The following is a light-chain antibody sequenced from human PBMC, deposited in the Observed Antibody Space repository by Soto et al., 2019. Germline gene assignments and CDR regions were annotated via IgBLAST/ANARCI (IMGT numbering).Light chain of an antibody. CDR3: QHLNNYPLT. Sequence: DIQLTQSPSFVSASVGDRVTITCRASQDIGNFLAWYQQKPGKAPKLLIYSASTLQSGVPSRFSGNGSAAEFSLTISSLQPEDFAAYFCQHLNNYPLTFGGGTKVEI. J-gene: IGKJ4*01. CDR2: SAS. CDR1: QDIGNF. V-gene: IGKV1-9*01.